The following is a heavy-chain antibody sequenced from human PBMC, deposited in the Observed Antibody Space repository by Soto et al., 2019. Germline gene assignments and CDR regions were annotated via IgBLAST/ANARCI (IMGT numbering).Heavy chain of an antibody. CDR2: IYWDDDK. CDR3: AHRVLRTVFGLVTTTAIYFDF. CDR1: GFSLTTSGVG. Sequence: QITLNESGPTQVKPRQTLTLTCTFSGFSLTTSGVGVGWIRQSPGKAPEWLALIYWDDDKRYSPSLKSRLTITKDTPNNQVVLTIADLDPAETATYYCAHRVLRTVFGLVTTTAIYFDFWGQGTPVAVSS. D-gene: IGHD3-3*01. V-gene: IGHV2-5*02. J-gene: IGHJ4*02.